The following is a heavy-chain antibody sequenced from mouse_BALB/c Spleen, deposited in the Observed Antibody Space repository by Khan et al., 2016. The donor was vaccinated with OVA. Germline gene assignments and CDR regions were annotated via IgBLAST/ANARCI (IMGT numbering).Heavy chain of an antibody. V-gene: IGHV1-9*01. CDR2: ILPGRGNI. Sequence: QVRLQQSGAELMKPGASVKISCKATGYTFSSYWIEWVKQRPGHGLEWIGEILPGRGNINYNEKFKGKATFTADTSSNIAYMQLNSLTSEDSAVFYCARGGGTTYGMDYWGQGTSVTVSS. CDR1: GYTFSSYW. J-gene: IGHJ4*01. D-gene: IGHD4-1*01. CDR3: ARGGGTTYGMDY.